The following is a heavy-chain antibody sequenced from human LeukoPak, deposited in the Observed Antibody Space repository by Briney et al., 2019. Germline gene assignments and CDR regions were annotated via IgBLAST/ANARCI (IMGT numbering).Heavy chain of an antibody. CDR3: ARADQLLGNAFDI. V-gene: IGHV3-48*01. CDR1: GFTFSSYS. D-gene: IGHD2-2*01. CDR2: ISSSSSTI. Sequence: PGGSLRLSCAASGFTFSSYSMNWVRQAPGKGLEWVSYISSSSSTIYYADSVKGRFTISRDNAKNSLYLQMNSLRAEDTAVYYCARADQLLGNAFDIWGQGTMVTVSS. J-gene: IGHJ3*02.